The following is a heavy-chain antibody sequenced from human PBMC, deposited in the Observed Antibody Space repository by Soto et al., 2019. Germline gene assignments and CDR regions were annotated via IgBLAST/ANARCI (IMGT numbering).Heavy chain of an antibody. Sequence: QVQLVQSGAEVKKPGSSVKVSCKASGGTFGSYAISWVRQAPGQGLEWMGGIIPIPGTANYAQKFQGRVTIAADESTNTAYMELSTRRSEDTAVYYCPRSQGSSTSLELYYYYYSGMDVWGQGTTVTVSS. CDR3: PRSQGSSTSLELYYYYYSGMDV. J-gene: IGHJ6*02. CDR1: GGTFGSYA. CDR2: IIPIPGTA. D-gene: IGHD2-2*01. V-gene: IGHV1-69*01.